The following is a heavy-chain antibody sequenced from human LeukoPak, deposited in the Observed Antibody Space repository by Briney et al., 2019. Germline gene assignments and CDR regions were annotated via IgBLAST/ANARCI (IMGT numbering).Heavy chain of an antibody. CDR3: ARDRGDDILVLPDY. D-gene: IGHD3-9*01. CDR1: GFTFSSYA. J-gene: IGHJ4*02. V-gene: IGHV3-21*01. Sequence: PGGSLRLSCAASGFTFSSYAMSWVRQAPGKGLEWVSSISSSSSYIYYADSVKGRFTISRDNAKNSLYLQMNSLRAEDTAVYYCARDRGDDILVLPDYWGQGTLVTVSS. CDR2: ISSSSSYI.